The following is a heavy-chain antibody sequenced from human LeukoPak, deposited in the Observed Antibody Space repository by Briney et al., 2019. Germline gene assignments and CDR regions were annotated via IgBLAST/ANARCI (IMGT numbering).Heavy chain of an antibody. J-gene: IGHJ3*02. D-gene: IGHD3-22*01. Sequence: ASVKVSCKASAYTFTSYCIIWVRRAPGQGLEWMGWISAYNGNTNYAQKLQGRVTMTTDTSTSTAYTELRSLRSDDTAVYYFASDGITVVVVVISDAFDIWGQGTMVTVSS. CDR2: ISAYNGNT. CDR1: AYTFTSYC. CDR3: ASDGITVVVVVISDAFDI. V-gene: IGHV1-18*04.